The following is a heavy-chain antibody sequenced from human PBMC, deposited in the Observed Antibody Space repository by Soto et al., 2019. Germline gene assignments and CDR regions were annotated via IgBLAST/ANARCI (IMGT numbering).Heavy chain of an antibody. J-gene: IGHJ5*02. CDR1: VCSISVSVR. CDR3: ARVKSIAARTGGRHWFDP. Sequence: PAESRSITGALSVCSISVSVRWAWIRQPRGQGLEWIGYIYYSGSTNYNPSLKSRVTISVDTSKNQFSLKLSSVTAADTAVYYCARVKSIAARTGGRHWFDPWGQGTLVNVSS. CDR2: IYYSGST. V-gene: IGHV4-59*01. D-gene: IGHD6-6*01.